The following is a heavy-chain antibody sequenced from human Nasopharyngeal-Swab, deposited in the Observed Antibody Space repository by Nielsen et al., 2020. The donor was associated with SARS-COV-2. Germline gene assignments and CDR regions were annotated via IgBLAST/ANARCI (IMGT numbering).Heavy chain of an antibody. V-gene: IGHV3-33*01. Sequence: WIRQPPGKGLEWVAVIWYDGSNKDYADSVKGRFTISRDNFKNMVYLQMNSLRAEDTAVYYCARDSSRYDNWSGYPGTLENWGQGTLVTVSS. CDR2: IWYDGSNK. J-gene: IGHJ4*02. CDR3: ARDSSRYDNWSGYPGTLEN. D-gene: IGHD3-3*01.